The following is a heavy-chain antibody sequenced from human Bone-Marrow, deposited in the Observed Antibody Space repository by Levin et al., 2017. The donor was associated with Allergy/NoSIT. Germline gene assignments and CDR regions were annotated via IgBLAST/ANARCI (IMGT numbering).Heavy chain of an antibody. CDR2: IFFDGSEK. CDR3: AREGSWSSTWLGNYYFDY. V-gene: IGHV3-30*14. J-gene: IGHJ4*02. CDR1: GFSFDRHS. Sequence: GGSLRLSCADSGFSFDRHSMHWVRQAPGKGLEWVANIFFDGSEKYYADSVKGRFTISRDNVKKSLYLQMNSLRGEDTAVYYCAREGSWSSTWLGNYYFDYWGQGTLVTVSS. D-gene: IGHD6-13*01.